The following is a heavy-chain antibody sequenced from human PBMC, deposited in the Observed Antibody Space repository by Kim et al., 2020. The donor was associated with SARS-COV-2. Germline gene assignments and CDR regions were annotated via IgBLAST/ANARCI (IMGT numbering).Heavy chain of an antibody. J-gene: IGHJ4*02. D-gene: IGHD3-10*01. CDR3: ARGGYYGSGSRFDY. Sequence: QKCQGRVTITADESTSTAYMELSSLRSEDTAVYYCARGGYYGSGSRFDYWGQGTLVTVSS. V-gene: IGHV1-69*01.